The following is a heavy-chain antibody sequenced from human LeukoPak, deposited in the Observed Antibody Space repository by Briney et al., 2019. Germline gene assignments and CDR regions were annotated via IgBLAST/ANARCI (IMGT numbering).Heavy chain of an antibody. V-gene: IGHV4-59*11. CDR3: ARDLVTVTKRFDI. D-gene: IGHD4-17*01. Sequence: SETLSLTCAISAASFSSHYWTWIRQSPGKGLEWIGYISYIGSTNYNPSLTSRVTISIDTSRNQFSLKLRSVTAADTAVYFCARDLVTVTKRFDIRGQRTMGSVSS. CDR2: ISYIGST. J-gene: IGHJ3*02. CDR1: AASFSSHY.